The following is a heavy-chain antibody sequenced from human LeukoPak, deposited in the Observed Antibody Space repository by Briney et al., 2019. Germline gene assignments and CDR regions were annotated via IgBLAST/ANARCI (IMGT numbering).Heavy chain of an antibody. CDR3: AKDLFSRWDFWSTFDY. CDR1: GFTSSSYG. D-gene: IGHD3-3*01. CDR2: IRYDGSNK. Sequence: GGSLRLSCAASGFTSSSYGMHWVRQAPGKGLEWVAFIRYDGSNKYYADSVKGRFTISRDNSKNTLYLQMNSLRAEDTAVYYCAKDLFSRWDFWSTFDYWGQGTLVTVSS. J-gene: IGHJ4*02. V-gene: IGHV3-30*02.